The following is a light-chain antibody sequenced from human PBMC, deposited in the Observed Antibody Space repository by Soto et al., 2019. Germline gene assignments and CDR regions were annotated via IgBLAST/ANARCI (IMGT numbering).Light chain of an antibody. V-gene: IGKV1D-16*01. CDR1: QDINSW. CDR2: AAS. CDR3: QQYNVYPLT. J-gene: IGKJ4*01. Sequence: DVQMTQSPSSLSASVGDRVTITCRASQDINSWLAWYQQKPGQAPKSLIYAASSLQTGVPSRFSGSESAADFTLTISRLQPEDSATYYCQQYNVYPLTFGGGTKVEIK.